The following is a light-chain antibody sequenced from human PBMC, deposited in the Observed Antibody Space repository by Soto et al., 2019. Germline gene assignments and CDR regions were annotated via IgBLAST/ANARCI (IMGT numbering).Light chain of an antibody. CDR3: QQFDDVPYS. Sequence: DIEMTQSPSSLSASVGDRVTITCQSSQDITNFLNWYQQKPGKAPKLLIYDASILETGVPSRFSGSGSGTDFSFTISSLQAEDIAAYYCQQFDDVPYSFGQGTKVEIK. J-gene: IGKJ2*03. CDR1: QDITNF. CDR2: DAS. V-gene: IGKV1-33*01.